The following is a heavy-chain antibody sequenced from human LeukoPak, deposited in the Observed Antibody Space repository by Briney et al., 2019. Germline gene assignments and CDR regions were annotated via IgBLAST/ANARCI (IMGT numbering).Heavy chain of an antibody. CDR2: ISSYGGST. J-gene: IGHJ4*02. V-gene: IGHV3-64*01. CDR1: GFTFSSYA. D-gene: IGHD2-15*01. Sequence: GGSLRLSCAASGFTFSSYAMHWVRQAPGKGLEYVSAISSYGGSTYYANSVKGRFTISRDNSKNTLYLQMGSLRTEDMAVYYCARTPEYCSGGSCYSEGYFDYWGQGTLVTVSS. CDR3: ARTPEYCSGGSCYSEGYFDY.